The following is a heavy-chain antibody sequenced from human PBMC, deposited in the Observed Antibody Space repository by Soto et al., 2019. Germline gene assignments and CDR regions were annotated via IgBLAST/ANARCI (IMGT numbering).Heavy chain of an antibody. D-gene: IGHD6-19*01. V-gene: IGHV3-21*01. CDR3: ARGYSSGGFPLDY. CDR2: ISSGSSYM. CDR1: GFPFSDYS. J-gene: IGHJ4*02. Sequence: GGSLRLSCAVSGFPFSDYSMNWVRQAPGKGLEWVSSISSGSSYMYYADSVKGRLTISRDNAKNSLYLQMNSLRAEDTAVYYCARGYSSGGFPLDYWGQGTLFTVSS.